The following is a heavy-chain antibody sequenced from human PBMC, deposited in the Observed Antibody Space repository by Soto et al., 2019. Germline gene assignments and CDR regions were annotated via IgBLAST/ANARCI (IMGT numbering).Heavy chain of an antibody. CDR2: ISSGSSNI. D-gene: IGHD2-15*01. Sequence: EVQLVESGGGLVKPGGSLTLSCAGSGFAFRSYNMNWVRQPTGKGLEWVASISSGSSNIYYADSVKGRFTISRDNAKDSLYLQMDSMSAEDSAVYYCASATVVAGTFDFWGQGTLLTVSS. J-gene: IGHJ4*02. CDR3: ASATVVAGTFDF. V-gene: IGHV3-21*01. CDR1: GFAFRSYN.